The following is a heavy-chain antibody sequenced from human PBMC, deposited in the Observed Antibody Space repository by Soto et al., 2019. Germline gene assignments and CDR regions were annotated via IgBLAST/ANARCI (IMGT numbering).Heavy chain of an antibody. J-gene: IGHJ6*02. CDR1: GFSFSTYS. D-gene: IGHD4-17*01. V-gene: IGHV3-21*06. CDR3: AKYYHGDYYYYGRDG. Sequence: PVGSLRLSCAASGFSFSTYSMNWVRQAPGKGLEWVSLISSSSAYAYYADSVQGRFTVSRDNARSSVYLQMNSLTADDTAVYYCAKYYHGDYYYYGRDGWGQGNTVTVSS. CDR2: ISSSSAYA.